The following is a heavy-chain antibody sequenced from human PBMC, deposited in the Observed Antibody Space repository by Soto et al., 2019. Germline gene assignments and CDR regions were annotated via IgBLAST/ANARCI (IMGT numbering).Heavy chain of an antibody. V-gene: IGHV1-18*01. Sequence: ASVKVSCKASGYTFITYGVTWVRQAPGQGLEWMGWISAYNGNTNYAQKLQGRVTMTTDTSTSTAYMELRSLRSDDTAVYYCARLGVTIFGVVKAHDAFDIWGQGTMVTVSS. CDR1: GYTFITYG. CDR2: ISAYNGNT. J-gene: IGHJ3*02. D-gene: IGHD3-3*01. CDR3: ARLGVTIFGVVKAHDAFDI.